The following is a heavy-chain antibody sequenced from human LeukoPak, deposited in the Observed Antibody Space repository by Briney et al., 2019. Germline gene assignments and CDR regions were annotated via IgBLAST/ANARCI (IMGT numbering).Heavy chain of an antibody. J-gene: IGHJ4*02. CDR2: ISGSGGST. Sequence: PGGSLRLSCAASGFTFSSYAMSWVRQAPGKGLEWVSGISGSGGSTYYADSVKGRFTISRDNSKNTLYLQMNSLRAEDTAVYYCAKATSWSPIGSFDYWGQGTLVTVSS. V-gene: IGHV3-23*01. D-gene: IGHD2-15*01. CDR3: AKATSWSPIGSFDY. CDR1: GFTFSSYA.